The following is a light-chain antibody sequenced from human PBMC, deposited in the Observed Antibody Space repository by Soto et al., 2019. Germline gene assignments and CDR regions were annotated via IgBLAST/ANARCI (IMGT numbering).Light chain of an antibody. CDR2: EVS. CDR3: SSYTSSDTLV. CDR1: TSDVGLYNY. Sequence: QSALTQPASVSGSPGQSITISCTGTTSDVGLYNYVSWYQQHPGKAPNLMISEVSNRPSGVSNRFSGSKSGNTASLTISGLQAEDEADYYCSSYTSSDTLVFGAGTKLTVL. V-gene: IGLV2-14*01. J-gene: IGLJ2*01.